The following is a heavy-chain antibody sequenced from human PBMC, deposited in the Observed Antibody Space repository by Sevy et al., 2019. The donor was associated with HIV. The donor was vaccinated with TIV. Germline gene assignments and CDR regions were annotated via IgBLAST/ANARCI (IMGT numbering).Heavy chain of an antibody. V-gene: IGHV1-18*04. J-gene: IGHJ5*02. D-gene: IGHD2-15*01. CDR2: ISAYNGNT. CDR3: ASSSTPKGWFDP. Sequence: ASVKVSCKASGYTFTSYGISWVRQAPGQGLEWMGWISAYNGNTNYAQKLQGRVTMTTDTSTSTAYTELRSLRSDDTAVYYCASSSTPKGWFDPWGQGTLVTVSS. CDR1: GYTFTSYG.